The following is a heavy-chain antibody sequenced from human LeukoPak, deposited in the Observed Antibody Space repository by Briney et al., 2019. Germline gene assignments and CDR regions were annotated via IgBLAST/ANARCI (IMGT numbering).Heavy chain of an antibody. CDR3: ARNYYDSSGYYYTFDY. CDR2: IYYSGST. D-gene: IGHD3-22*01. Sequence: SETLSLTCTVSGGSLSNYYWNWIRQPPGKGLEWIAYIYYSGSTNYNPSLKSRVTISLDTSKNQFSLKLSSVTTADTAVYYCARNYYDSSGYYYTFDYWGQGTLVTVSS. J-gene: IGHJ4*02. V-gene: IGHV4-59*01. CDR1: GGSLSNYY.